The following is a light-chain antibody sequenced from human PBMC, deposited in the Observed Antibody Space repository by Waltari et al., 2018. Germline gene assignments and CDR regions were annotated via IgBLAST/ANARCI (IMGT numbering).Light chain of an antibody. J-gene: IGLJ1*01. CDR1: SRDIGYNNY. CDR2: GVT. V-gene: IGLV2-8*01. CDR3: SSYAGNNNFV. Sequence: QSALTQPPSASGSPGQAVTIPCTGTSRDIGYNNYVSWYQQHPGKAPKLMIYGVTDRPSGVPDRFSGSKSGNTASLTVSGLQAEDEADYYCSSYAGNNNFVFGTGTKVTVL.